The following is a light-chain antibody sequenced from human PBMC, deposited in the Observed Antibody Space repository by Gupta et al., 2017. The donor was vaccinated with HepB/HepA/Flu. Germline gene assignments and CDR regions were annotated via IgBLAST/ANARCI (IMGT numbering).Light chain of an antibody. CDR2: KAS. V-gene: IGKV1-5*03. CDR1: QSIGSW. CDR3: QQYNGYFT. Sequence: DNQMTQSPSILSASVGDRVTITCRASQSIGSWLAWYQKKPGKAPKLLIYKASSLESGVPPRFSGSGSGTEFTLTISSLQPDDFATYYCQQYNGYFTFGPGTKVEIK. J-gene: IGKJ3*01.